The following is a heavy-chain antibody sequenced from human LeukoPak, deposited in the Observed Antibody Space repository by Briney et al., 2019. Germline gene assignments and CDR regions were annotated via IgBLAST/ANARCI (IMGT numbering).Heavy chain of an antibody. CDR1: GYTFSGYY. CDR3: AKFDQDWGTFDY. CDR2: IKPGSGDT. J-gene: IGHJ4*02. Sequence: ASVKVSCKASGYTFSGYYIHWVRQAPGQGLEWMGWIKPGSGDTHYVQKFQGRVTMTRDTSITTAYMELSLRSDDTAVYYCAKFDQDWGTFDYWGQGTVVTVSS. V-gene: IGHV1-2*02. D-gene: IGHD7-27*01.